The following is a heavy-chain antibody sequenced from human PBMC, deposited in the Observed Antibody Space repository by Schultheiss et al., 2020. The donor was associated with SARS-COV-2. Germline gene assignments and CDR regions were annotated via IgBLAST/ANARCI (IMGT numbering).Heavy chain of an antibody. CDR3: ARRDYGGKLDF. CDR2: IYHSGST. Sequence: SETLSLTCAVSGGSISSSNWWSWVRQSPGRGLEWIGEIYHSGSTNYNPSLRSRVTISVDTSKNQFSLKLSSVTAADTAVFYCARRDYGGKLDFWGQGTLVTVSS. V-gene: IGHV4-4*02. J-gene: IGHJ4*02. CDR1: GGSISSSNW. D-gene: IGHD4-23*01.